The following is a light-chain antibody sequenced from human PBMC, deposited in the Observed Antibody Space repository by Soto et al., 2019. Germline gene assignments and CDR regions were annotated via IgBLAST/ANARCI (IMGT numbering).Light chain of an antibody. CDR2: AAS. V-gene: IGKV1D-12*01. CDR3: QQSDTFPAT. J-gene: IGKJ4*01. Sequence: DIQMTQSPSSVSASVGDRVTITCRASQGIRSWLAWYQQRPGKAPKLLISAASSLQSAVPSRFSGSGSGTDFTLTISSLQPDDFSTYYCQQSDTFPATFGGGTKVEIK. CDR1: QGIRSW.